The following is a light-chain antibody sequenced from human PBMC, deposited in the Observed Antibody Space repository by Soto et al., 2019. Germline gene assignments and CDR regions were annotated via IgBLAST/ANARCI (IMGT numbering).Light chain of an antibody. Sequence: DIQMTQSLSSLSASVGDRVTITCRASQSISNYVNWYQQKPGKAPKLLIYAASSLQSGVPSRFSGSGSGTDFTLTISSLQPEDFATYYCQRSYSVPYIFGQGTKLEIK. CDR3: QRSYSVPYI. CDR2: AAS. J-gene: IGKJ2*01. CDR1: QSISNY. V-gene: IGKV1-39*01.